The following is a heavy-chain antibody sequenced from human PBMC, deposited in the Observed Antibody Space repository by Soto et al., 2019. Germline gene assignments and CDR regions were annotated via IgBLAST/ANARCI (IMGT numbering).Heavy chain of an antibody. V-gene: IGHV3-11*01. CDR2: ISSSGSTI. CDR1: GFAFSDYY. J-gene: IGHJ5*02. D-gene: IGHD6-6*01. CDR3: ARDTSEYSSSSPWFDP. Sequence: GGSLRLSCAASGFAFSDYYMSWIRQAPGKGLEWVSYISSSGSTIYYADSVKGRFTISRDNAKNSLYLQMNSLRAEDTAVYYCARDTSEYSSSSPWFDPWGQGPLVTVSP.